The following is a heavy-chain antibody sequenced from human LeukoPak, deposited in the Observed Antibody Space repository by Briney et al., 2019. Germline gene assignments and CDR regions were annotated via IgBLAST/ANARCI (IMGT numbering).Heavy chain of an antibody. CDR2: ISSSSSYI. D-gene: IGHD6-19*01. CDR1: GFTFSSYS. J-gene: IGHJ5*02. CDR3: ARERRESGYVVAVARTKTYNWFDP. Sequence: GGSLRLSCAASGFTFSSYSMNWVRQAPGKGLEWVSSISSSSSYIYYADSVKGRFTISRDNAKNSLYLQMNSLRAEDTAVYYCARERRESGYVVAVARTKTYNWFDPWGQGTLVTVSS. V-gene: IGHV3-21*01.